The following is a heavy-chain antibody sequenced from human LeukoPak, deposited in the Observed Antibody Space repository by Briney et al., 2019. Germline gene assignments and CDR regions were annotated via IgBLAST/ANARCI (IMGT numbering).Heavy chain of an antibody. CDR2: IYYSGST. CDR1: GGSISSYY. J-gene: IGHJ4*02. Sequence: PSETLSLTCTVSGGSISSYYWSWIRQPPGKGLEWIGYIYYSGSTYYNPSLKSRVTISVDTSKNQFSLKLSSVTAADTAVYYCASTVVTRVDYWGQGTLVTVSS. D-gene: IGHD4-23*01. CDR3: ASTVVTRVDY. V-gene: IGHV4-59*08.